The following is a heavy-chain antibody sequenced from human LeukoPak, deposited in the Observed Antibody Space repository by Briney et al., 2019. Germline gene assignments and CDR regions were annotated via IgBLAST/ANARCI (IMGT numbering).Heavy chain of an antibody. Sequence: GGSLRLSCAASGFTFSSYAMSWVRQAPGKGLEWVSDISGSGGSTYYADSVKGRFTISRDNSKNTLYLQMNSLRAEDTAVYYCAKDSQYYGDYPNWFDPWGQGTLVTVSS. CDR2: ISGSGGST. CDR1: GFTFSSYA. D-gene: IGHD4-17*01. V-gene: IGHV3-23*01. CDR3: AKDSQYYGDYPNWFDP. J-gene: IGHJ5*02.